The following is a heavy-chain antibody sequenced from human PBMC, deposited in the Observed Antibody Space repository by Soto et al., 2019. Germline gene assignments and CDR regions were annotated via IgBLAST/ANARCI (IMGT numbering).Heavy chain of an antibody. J-gene: IGHJ4*02. V-gene: IGHV3-30*04. CDR2: ISYDGSNK. CDR1: GFTFSSYA. Sequence: GGSLRLSCAASGFTFSSYAMHWVRQAPGKGLEWVAVISYDGSNKYYADSVKGRFTISRDNSKNTLYLQMNSLRAEDTAVYYCARDLKLELGYFDYWGQGTLVTVSS. CDR3: ARDLKLELGYFDY. D-gene: IGHD1-7*01.